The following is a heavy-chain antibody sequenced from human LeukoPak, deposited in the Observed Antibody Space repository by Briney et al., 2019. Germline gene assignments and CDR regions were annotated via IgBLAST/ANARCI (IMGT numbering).Heavy chain of an antibody. CDR1: GGSISSSSYY. CDR2: IYTSGST. V-gene: IGHV4-61*02. CDR3: ARDRGSSGFYDY. J-gene: IGHJ4*02. Sequence: SETLSLTCTVSGGSISSSSYYWSWIRQPAGKGLEWIGRIYTSGSTNYNPSLKSRVTMSVDTSKNQFSLKLSSVTAADTAVYYCARDRGSSGFYDYWGQGTLVTVSS. D-gene: IGHD6-19*01.